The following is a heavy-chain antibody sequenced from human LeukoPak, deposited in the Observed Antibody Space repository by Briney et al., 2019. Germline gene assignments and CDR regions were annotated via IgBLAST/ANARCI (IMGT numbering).Heavy chain of an antibody. CDR1: GDSINNYY. CDR2: GHYTGTT. D-gene: IGHD6-6*01. J-gene: IGHJ5*02. Sequence: PSETLSLTCTVSGDSINNYYWNWIRQPPGKGLEWIGYGHYTGTTYKNPSLNSRVAFSVDTSKNQFSLKLSSVTAADTAVYYCARAGKGSIAVPFDPWGQGTLVTVSS. V-gene: IGHV4-59*08. CDR3: ARAGKGSIAVPFDP.